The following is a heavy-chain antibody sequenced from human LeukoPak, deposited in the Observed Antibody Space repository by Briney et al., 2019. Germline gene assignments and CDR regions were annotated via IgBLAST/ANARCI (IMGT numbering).Heavy chain of an antibody. CDR3: ARDPDYGSSRGLTKLYYYYGMDV. J-gene: IGHJ6*02. CDR1: GFTFSSYA. V-gene: IGHV3-30*04. D-gene: IGHD4-17*01. CDR2: ISYDGSNK. Sequence: GRSLRLSCAASGFTFSSYAMHWVRQAPGKGREWVAVISYDGSNKYYADSVKGRFTIAKDNSKNTLYLRMNSLRAEDTAVYSCARDPDYGSSRGLTKLYYYYGMDVWGQGTTVTVSS.